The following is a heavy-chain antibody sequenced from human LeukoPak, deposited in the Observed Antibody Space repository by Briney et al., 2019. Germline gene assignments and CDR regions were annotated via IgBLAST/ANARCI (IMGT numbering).Heavy chain of an antibody. J-gene: IGHJ5*02. V-gene: IGHV3-23*01. CDR3: ARARVAGNYNWFDP. CDR2: ISGSGGST. Sequence: PGGSLRLSCAASGFSFSTYGMHWVRQAPGKGLEWVSAISGSGGSTYYADSVKGRFTISRDNSKNTLYLQMNSLRAEDTAVYYCARARVAGNYNWFDPWGQGTLVTVSS. CDR1: GFSFSTYG. D-gene: IGHD6-19*01.